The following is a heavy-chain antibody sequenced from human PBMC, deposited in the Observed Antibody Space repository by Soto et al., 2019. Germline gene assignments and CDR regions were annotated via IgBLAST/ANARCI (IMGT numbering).Heavy chain of an antibody. CDR2: ISYDGSNK. V-gene: IGHV3-30-3*01. Sequence: GSLRLSCAASGFTFSSYAMHWVRQAPGKGLEWVAVISYDGSNKYYADSVKGRFTISRDNSKNTLYLQMNSLRAEDTAVYYCARDHAPREIRLSLEKHYYYGMDVWGKGTTVTVSS. J-gene: IGHJ6*04. D-gene: IGHD5-18*01. CDR1: GFTFSSYA. CDR3: ARDHAPREIRLSLEKHYYYGMDV.